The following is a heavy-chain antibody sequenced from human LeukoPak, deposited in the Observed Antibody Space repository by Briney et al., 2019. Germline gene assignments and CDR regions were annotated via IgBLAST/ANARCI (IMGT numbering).Heavy chain of an antibody. Sequence: SETLSLTCTVSGGSISSYYWSWIRQPPGKGLEWIGYIYYSGSTNYNPSLKSRVTISVDTSKNQFSLKLSSVTAADTAVYYCAREMYSNSWYYFDYWGQGTLVTVSS. D-gene: IGHD4-11*01. CDR2: IYYSGST. J-gene: IGHJ4*02. V-gene: IGHV4-59*12. CDR3: AREMYSNSWYYFDY. CDR1: GGSISSYY.